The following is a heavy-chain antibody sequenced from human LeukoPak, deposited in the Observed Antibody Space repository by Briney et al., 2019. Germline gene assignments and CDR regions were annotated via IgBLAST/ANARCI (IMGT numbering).Heavy chain of an antibody. CDR2: IKQDGSDQ. V-gene: IGHV3-7*01. CDR1: GFNFSSYW. CDR3: ARGGASVDS. J-gene: IGHJ4*02. D-gene: IGHD3-10*01. Sequence: PGGSLRLSCAASGFNFSSYWMSRVRQAPGKGLEWVANIKQDGSDQYYVDSVKGRFTIPRDNAKNSLYLQMNSLRAEDTAVYYCARGGASVDSWGQGTLVTVSS.